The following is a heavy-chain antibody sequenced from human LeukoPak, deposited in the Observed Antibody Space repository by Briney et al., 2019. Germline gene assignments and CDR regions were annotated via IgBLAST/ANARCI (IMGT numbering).Heavy chain of an antibody. CDR2: ISGSGGST. J-gene: IGHJ6*03. V-gene: IGHV3-23*01. CDR1: GFTFSSYG. D-gene: IGHD2-8*01. Sequence: GGSLRLSCAASGFTFSSYGMSWVRQAPGKGLEWVSAISGSGGSTYYADSVKGRFTISRDNSKNTLYLQMNSLRAEDTAVYYCAGPSWGYCSTVGCYPNYMDVWGKGTTVTVSS. CDR3: AGPSWGYCSTVGCYPNYMDV.